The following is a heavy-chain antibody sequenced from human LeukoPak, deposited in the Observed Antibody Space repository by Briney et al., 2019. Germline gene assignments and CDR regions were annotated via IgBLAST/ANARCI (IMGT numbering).Heavy chain of an antibody. V-gene: IGHV3-7*01. CDR3: ARSGVPYYYYMDV. D-gene: IGHD6-25*01. J-gene: IGHJ6*03. Sequence: GSLRLSCAASGFTFSSYWMSWVRQAPGKGLEWVANIKQDGSEKYYVDSVKGRFTISRDNAKNSLYLQMNSLRAEDTAVYYCARSGVPYYYYMDVWGEGTTVTVSS. CDR1: GFTFSSYW. CDR2: IKQDGSEK.